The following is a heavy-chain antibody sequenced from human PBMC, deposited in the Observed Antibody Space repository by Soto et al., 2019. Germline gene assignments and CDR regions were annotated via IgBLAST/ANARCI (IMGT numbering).Heavy chain of an antibody. CDR2: IIPILGIA. Sequence: QVQLVQSGAEVKKPGSSVKVSCKASGGTFSSYTISWVRQAPGQGLEWMGRIIPILGIANYAQKFQGRVTITADKSTSTDYMELSSLRSEDTAVYYCAKVVGHVDYWGQGTLVTVSS. V-gene: IGHV1-69*02. D-gene: IGHD1-26*01. J-gene: IGHJ4*02. CDR3: AKVVGHVDY. CDR1: GGTFSSYT.